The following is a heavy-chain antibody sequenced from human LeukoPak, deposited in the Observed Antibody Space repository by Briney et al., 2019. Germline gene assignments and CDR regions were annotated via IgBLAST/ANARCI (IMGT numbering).Heavy chain of an antibody. D-gene: IGHD3-22*01. V-gene: IGHV1-24*01. Sequence: ASVTVSCKVSGYTLTELSMHWVRQAPGKGLEWMGGFYPEDGETIYAQKFQGRVTMTRDTSISTAYMELSRLRSDDTAVYYCARGDAPTYYYDTSGYSVGDYWGQGALVTVSS. CDR1: GYTLTELS. J-gene: IGHJ4*02. CDR2: FYPEDGET. CDR3: ARGDAPTYYYDTSGYSVGDY.